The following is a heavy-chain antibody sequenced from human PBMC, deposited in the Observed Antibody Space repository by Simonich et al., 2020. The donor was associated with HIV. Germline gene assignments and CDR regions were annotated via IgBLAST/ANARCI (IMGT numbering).Heavy chain of an antibody. CDR3: ATEVGLKGHGYKQSAY. CDR2: DAPQSGER. CDR1: GYTFTDYA. J-gene: IGHJ4*02. V-gene: IGHV1-69-2*01. Sequence: EVQLVQYGAEVKKPGATGQISCKVYGYTFTDYAMHWVQQARGKGLEGVGCDAPQSGERKYAEKVQGRVTRTADTSRDTAYMELSSLRSEDTAVYYCATEVGLKGHGYKQSAYWGQGTLVTVSS. D-gene: IGHD5-12*01.